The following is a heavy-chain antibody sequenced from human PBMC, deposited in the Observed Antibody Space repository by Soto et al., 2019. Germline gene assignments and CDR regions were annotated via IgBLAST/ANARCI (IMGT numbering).Heavy chain of an antibody. J-gene: IGHJ5*02. D-gene: IGHD6-19*01. V-gene: IGHV1-2*04. CDR3: AREGSSGWYFDP. CDR1: GYTFTGYY. CDR2: INPNSGGT. Sequence: ASVKVSCKASGYTFTGYYMHWVRQAPGQGLEWMGWINPNSGGTNYAQKFQGWVTMTRDTSISTVYMELSRLRSDDTAVYYCAREGSSGWYFDPWGQGTLVTVSS.